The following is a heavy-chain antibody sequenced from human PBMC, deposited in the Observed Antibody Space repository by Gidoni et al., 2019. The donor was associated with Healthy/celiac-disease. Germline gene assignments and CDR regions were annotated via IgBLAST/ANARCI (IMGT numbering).Heavy chain of an antibody. CDR2: IYYSGST. V-gene: IGHV4-59*01. Sequence: QLQLQESGPGLVKPSETLSRTCTVAGGSISSYYWSWIRQPPGKGLEWIGYIYYSGSTNYNPSLKSRVTISVDTSKNQFSLKLSSVTAADTAVYYCARGRSDDGYNYLYYFDYWGQGTLVTVSS. D-gene: IGHD5-12*01. J-gene: IGHJ4*02. CDR3: ARGRSDDGYNYLYYFDY. CDR1: GGSISSYY.